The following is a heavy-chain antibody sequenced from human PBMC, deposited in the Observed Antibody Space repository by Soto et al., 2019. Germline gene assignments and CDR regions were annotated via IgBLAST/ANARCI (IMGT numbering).Heavy chain of an antibody. Sequence: QVQLVESGGGLVKPGGSLRLSCVASGFTFSDYYMSWIRQAPGKGLEWVSYISSSSSYTNYADSVKGRFTISRDNAKXXXXXXXXXXXXXXXXXXXXXXXXXXXXXXXYVDYWGQGTLVTVSS. CDR1: GFTFSDYY. J-gene: IGHJ4*02. CDR2: ISSSSSYT. D-gene: IGHD3-16*01. CDR3: XXXXXXXXXXXYVDY. V-gene: IGHV3-11*05.